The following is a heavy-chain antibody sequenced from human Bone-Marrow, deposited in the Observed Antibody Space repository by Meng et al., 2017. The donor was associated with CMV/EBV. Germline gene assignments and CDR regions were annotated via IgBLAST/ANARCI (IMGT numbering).Heavy chain of an antibody. CDR2: ISGYNGNT. J-gene: IGHJ5*02. V-gene: IGHV1-18*01. CDR3: ARDSIGGYCSGGSCYSDNWFDP. D-gene: IGHD2-15*01. Sequence: ASVKVSCKASGYIFIRNGISWVRQAPGQGLAWVGWISGYNGNTNSAQKLQGRVTMTRDTSTNKAYMELRSLRSNDTDVYYCARDSIGGYCSGGSCYSDNWFDPWGQGTLVTVSS. CDR1: GYIFIRNG.